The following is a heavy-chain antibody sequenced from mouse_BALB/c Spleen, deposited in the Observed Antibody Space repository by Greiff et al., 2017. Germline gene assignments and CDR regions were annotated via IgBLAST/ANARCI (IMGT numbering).Heavy chain of an antibody. CDR1: GFTFTDYY. D-gene: IGHD1-1*01. V-gene: IGHV7-3*02. CDR3: AREGPYYDGSRGWFAD. CDR2: IRNKANGYTT. J-gene: IGHJ3*01. Sequence: EVQGVESGGGLVQPGGSLRLSCATSGFTFTDYYMSWVRQPPGKALEWLGFIRNKANGYTTEYSASVKGRFTISRDNSQSILYLQMNTLRAEDSATYYCAREGPYYDGSRGWFADWGQGTLVTVSA.